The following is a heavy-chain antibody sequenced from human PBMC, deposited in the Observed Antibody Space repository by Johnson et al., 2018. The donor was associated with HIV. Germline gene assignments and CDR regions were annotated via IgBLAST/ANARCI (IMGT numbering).Heavy chain of an antibody. CDR2: IWYDGSNK. Sequence: RSLRLSCAASGFTFSSYGMHWVRQAPGKGLEWVAVIWYDGSNKYYADSVKGRFTISRDNSKNTLYLQMNSLRAEDTAVYYCAREGVGVNAFDIWGQGTMVTVSS. V-gene: IGHV3-33*01. CDR3: AREGVGVNAFDI. CDR1: GFTFSSYG. J-gene: IGHJ3*02. D-gene: IGHD1-26*01.